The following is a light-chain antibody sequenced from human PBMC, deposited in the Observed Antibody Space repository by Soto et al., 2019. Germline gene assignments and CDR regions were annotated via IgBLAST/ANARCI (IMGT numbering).Light chain of an antibody. CDR3: QQYGSSPKT. V-gene: IGKV3-20*01. CDR1: QSVSNNY. J-gene: IGKJ1*01. CDR2: GAS. Sequence: ESVLTQSPGTLSLSPGERATLSCRASQSVSNNYLAWYQQKPGQAPRLLIYGASSRATGIPDRFSGSGSGTDFTLTISRLEPEDFAVYYCQQYGSSPKTFGQGTKVDTK.